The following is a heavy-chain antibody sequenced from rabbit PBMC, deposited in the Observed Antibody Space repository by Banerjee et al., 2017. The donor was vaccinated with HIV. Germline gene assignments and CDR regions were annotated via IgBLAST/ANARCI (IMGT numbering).Heavy chain of an antibody. Sequence: QSLEESGGGLVQPEGSLTLTCKASGIDFSSTYYMCWVRQAPGKGLEWIACIYTDYGTTYYTSWAKGRFTISKASSTTVTLQMTSLTAADTATYFCAGSGGGVTGYFDLWGQGTLVTVS. CDR2: IYTDYGTT. D-gene: IGHD4-1*01. V-gene: IGHV1S40*01. CDR3: AGSGGGVTGYFDL. J-gene: IGHJ4*01. CDR1: GIDFSSTYY.